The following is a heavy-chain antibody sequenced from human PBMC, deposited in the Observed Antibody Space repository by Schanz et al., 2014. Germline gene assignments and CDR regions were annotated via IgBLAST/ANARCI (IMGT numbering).Heavy chain of an antibody. D-gene: IGHD4-17*01. J-gene: IGHJ3*02. Sequence: QVQLVESGGGVVQPGRSLRLSCAASGFTFSAYGMHWVRQAPGKGLEWVAVIWDDGNNKYYADSVKGRFTISRDNSKNTLYPQMNSLRAEDTALYYCAKDPHRDYGGKPQAFDIWGQGTMVTVSS. V-gene: IGHV3-33*06. CDR2: IWDDGNNK. CDR3: AKDPHRDYGGKPQAFDI. CDR1: GFTFSAYG.